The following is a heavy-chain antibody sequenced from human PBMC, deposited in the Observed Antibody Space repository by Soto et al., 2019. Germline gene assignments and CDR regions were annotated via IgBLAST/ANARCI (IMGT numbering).Heavy chain of an antibody. D-gene: IGHD3-22*01. Sequence: LRLSCAASGFTFSSYGMHWVRQAPGKGLEWVAVIWYDGSNKYYADSVKGRFTISRDNSKNTLYLQMNSLRAEDTAVYYCAREYYDSSGWDAFDIWGQGTMVTVSS. CDR3: AREYYDSSGWDAFDI. V-gene: IGHV3-33*01. J-gene: IGHJ3*02. CDR2: IWYDGSNK. CDR1: GFTFSSYG.